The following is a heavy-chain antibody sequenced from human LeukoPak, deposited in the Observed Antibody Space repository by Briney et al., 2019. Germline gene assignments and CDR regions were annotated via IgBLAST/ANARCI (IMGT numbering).Heavy chain of an antibody. CDR3: ARDKIVGATNFDY. CDR1: GFTFSRYW. D-gene: IGHD1-26*01. Sequence: GGSLRLSCAASGFTFSRYWMSWVRQVPRKGLEWVANIKQDGGEIYYVDSVKGRFTISRDNAKNSLYLQMNSLRAEDTAVYYCARDKIVGATNFDYWGQGTLVTVSS. CDR2: IKQDGGEI. J-gene: IGHJ4*02. V-gene: IGHV3-7*03.